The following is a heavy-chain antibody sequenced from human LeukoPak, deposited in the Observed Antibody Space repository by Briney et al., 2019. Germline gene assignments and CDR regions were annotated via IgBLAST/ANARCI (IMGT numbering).Heavy chain of an antibody. CDR1: GGTFSSYA. CDR3: ARHKRRSFFGELLEWFDP. D-gene: IGHD3-10*01. J-gene: IGHJ5*02. CDR2: IIPIFGTA. Sequence: SVTVSCKASGGTFSSYAISWVRQAPGQGLEWMGGIIPIFGTANYAQKFQGRVTITADKSTSTAYMELSSLRSEDTAVYYCARHKRRSFFGELLEWFDPWGQGTLVTVSS. V-gene: IGHV1-69*06.